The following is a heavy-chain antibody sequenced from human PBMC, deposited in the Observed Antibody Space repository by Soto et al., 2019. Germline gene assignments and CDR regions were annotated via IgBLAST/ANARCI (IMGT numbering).Heavy chain of an antibody. Sequence: EVQLVESGGGLVQPGGSLRLSCAACGLTFSSHWMHWVRQAPGKGLVWVSRIDSDGSRTNYADSVKGRFTISRDNAKNTVYLQMNSLRVEETAVYYCARGVRGAYGLDIWGQGTMVTVSS. CDR1: GLTFSSHW. D-gene: IGHD2-21*01. CDR3: ARGVRGAYGLDI. J-gene: IGHJ3*02. CDR2: IDSDGSRT. V-gene: IGHV3-74*01.